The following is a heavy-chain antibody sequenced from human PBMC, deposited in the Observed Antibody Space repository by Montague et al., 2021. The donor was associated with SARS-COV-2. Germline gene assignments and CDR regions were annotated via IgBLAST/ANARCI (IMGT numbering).Heavy chain of an antibody. J-gene: IGHJ4*02. D-gene: IGHD3/OR15-3a*01. CDR3: ARLDGLGY. Sequence: SDTLSLTCAVSGDSISSSNWWSWVRQPPGKGLEWIGEIYHGGSTNYNPSLKSRVTMSIDESRNQFSLSLSSLTAADTAVYYCARLDGLGYWGQGTLVAVSS. CDR2: IYHGGST. V-gene: IGHV4-4*02. CDR1: GDSISSSNW.